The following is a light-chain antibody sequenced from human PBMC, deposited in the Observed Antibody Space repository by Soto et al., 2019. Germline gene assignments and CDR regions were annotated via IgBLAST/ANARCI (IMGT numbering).Light chain of an antibody. J-gene: IGLJ1*01. CDR1: SSDIGAYNF. V-gene: IGLV2-14*03. Sequence: QSALTQPASVSGSPGQSITISCTGTSSDIGAYNFVSWYQQHPGKAPTLMIYDVWARPLGVSHRFSGSKSGNTASLTISGLQGDDKADYYCSSYTADMTYVFGTGTKLTVL. CDR3: SSYTADMTYV. CDR2: DVW.